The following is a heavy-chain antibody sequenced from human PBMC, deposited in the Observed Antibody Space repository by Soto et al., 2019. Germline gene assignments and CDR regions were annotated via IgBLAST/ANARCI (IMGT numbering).Heavy chain of an antibody. CDR2: IYSGGST. D-gene: IGHD4-17*01. V-gene: IGHV3-53*01. CDR3: ARDWVTTYAFDI. J-gene: IGHJ3*02. Sequence: GGSLRLSCAAPGFTVSSNYMSWVRQAPGKGLEWVSVIYSGGSTHYADSVKGRFTISRDNSKNTLYLQMNSLRAEDTAVYYCARDWVTTYAFDIWGQGTMVTVSS. CDR1: GFTVSSNY.